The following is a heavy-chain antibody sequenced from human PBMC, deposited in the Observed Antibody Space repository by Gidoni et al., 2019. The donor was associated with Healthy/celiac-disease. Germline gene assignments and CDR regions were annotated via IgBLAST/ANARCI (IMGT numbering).Heavy chain of an antibody. CDR1: GFPFSSYG. D-gene: IGHD6-13*01. V-gene: IGHV3-30*18. J-gene: IGHJ4*02. Sequence: QVQLVESGGGVVQPVRSLRLSCAASGFPFSSYGMHWVRQAPGTGLEWVAVISYDGSNKYYADSVKGRFTISRDNSKNTLYLQMNSLRAEDTAVYYCAKGVWVYSSSCDDYFDYWGQGTLVTVSS. CDR2: ISYDGSNK. CDR3: AKGVWVYSSSCDDYFDY.